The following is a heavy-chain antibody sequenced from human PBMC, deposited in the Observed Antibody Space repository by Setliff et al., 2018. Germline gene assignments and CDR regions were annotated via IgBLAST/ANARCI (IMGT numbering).Heavy chain of an antibody. CDR2: IDPSGDYT. J-gene: IGHJ4*02. V-gene: IGHV1-46*01. D-gene: IGHD2-15*01. CDR3: IVNMVRPVTGLDS. Sequence: ASVKVSCKASGYTFTGYYMHWVRQAPGQGLEWMGIIDPSGDYTNYAQKFQGRVAMTTDTSTGTAYMELSGLTSADTAIYYCIVNMVRPVTGLDSWGPGTLVTVSS. CDR1: GYTFTGYY.